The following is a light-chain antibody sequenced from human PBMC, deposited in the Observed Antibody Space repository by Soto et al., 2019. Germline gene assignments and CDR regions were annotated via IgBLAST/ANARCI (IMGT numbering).Light chain of an antibody. CDR3: QQSYSTLGTWT. CDR2: AAS. Sequence: DIQMTQSPSSLSASVGDRVTITCRASQGISSYLNWYQQKPGKAPKVLIYAASSLQSGVPSRFSGSGSGTDFTLTISSLQPEDFATYYCQQSYSTLGTWTFGQGTKVEIK. J-gene: IGKJ1*01. CDR1: QGISSY. V-gene: IGKV1-39*01.